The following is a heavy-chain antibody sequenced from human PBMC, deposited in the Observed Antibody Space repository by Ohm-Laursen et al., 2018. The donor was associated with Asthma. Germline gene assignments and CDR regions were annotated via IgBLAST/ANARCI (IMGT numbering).Heavy chain of an antibody. CDR1: GGSISSGDYY. D-gene: IGHD3-22*01. CDR2: IYKSGTT. CDR3: ARVLDDSSGYGFDF. V-gene: IGHV4-30-4*01. Sequence: TLSLTWTVSGGSISSGDYYWSWIRQPPGKGLEWIGYIYKSGTTYYNSSLKSRVIISIDTSKNQFSLKVSSVTAADTAVYYCARVLDDSSGYGFDFWGQGTLVTVSS. J-gene: IGHJ4*02.